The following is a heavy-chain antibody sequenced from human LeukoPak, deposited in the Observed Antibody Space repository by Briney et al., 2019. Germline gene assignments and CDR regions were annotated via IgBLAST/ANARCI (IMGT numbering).Heavy chain of an antibody. Sequence: GGCLRLSCAASGFTFSNYWLTSVRQAPGQGLEWVANIKQDGSEKHYTDSVKGRFTMSSDNAKNSLYLQLNSLRAEDTAVYYCARDRQIAYWGQGTLVTVSS. J-gene: IGHJ4*02. CDR2: IKQDGSEK. CDR3: ARDRQIAY. V-gene: IGHV3-7*01. CDR1: GFTFSNYW.